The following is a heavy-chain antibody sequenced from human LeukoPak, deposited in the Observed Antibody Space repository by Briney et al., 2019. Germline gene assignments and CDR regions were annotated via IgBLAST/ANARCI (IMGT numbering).Heavy chain of an antibody. J-gene: IGHJ4*02. CDR2: IYYGGST. CDR3: ARALDSSSGYYFDY. D-gene: IGHD6-6*01. Sequence: SETLSLTCTVSGGSISSYYWSWIRQPPGKGLEWIGYIYYGGSTNYNPSLKSRVTISVDTSKNQFSLKLSSVTAADTAVYYCARALDSSSGYYFDYWGQGTLVTVSS. CDR1: GGSISSYY. V-gene: IGHV4-59*01.